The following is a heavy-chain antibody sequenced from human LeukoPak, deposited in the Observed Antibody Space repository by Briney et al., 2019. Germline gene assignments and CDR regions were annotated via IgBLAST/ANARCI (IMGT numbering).Heavy chain of an antibody. D-gene: IGHD6-6*01. V-gene: IGHV4-39*07. CDR2: IHYSGST. CDR3: ARLSARLSRQLVRSYYYYYMDV. CDR1: GGSISSSTYY. Sequence: SETLSLTCTVSGGSISSSTYYWGWIRQPPGRGLEWIGSIHYSGSTYYNPSLKSRVTISVDTSKNQFSLKLSSVTAADTAVYYCARLSARLSRQLVRSYYYYYMDVWGKGTTVTISS. J-gene: IGHJ6*03.